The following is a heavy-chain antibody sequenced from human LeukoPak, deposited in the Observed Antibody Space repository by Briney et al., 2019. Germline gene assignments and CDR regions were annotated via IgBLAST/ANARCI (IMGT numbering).Heavy chain of an antibody. CDR2: IYYSGST. V-gene: IGHV4-39*07. CDR1: GGSITSNSYY. Sequence: PSETLSLTCTVSGGSITSNSYYWGWIRQPPGKGLEWIGSIYYSGSTYYNPSLKRRVTISIDTSKNQFSLKLSSVTAADTAVYYCARDLFWIAAANTNNNAFDIWGQGTMVTVSS. J-gene: IGHJ3*02. D-gene: IGHD6-13*01. CDR3: ARDLFWIAAANTNNNAFDI.